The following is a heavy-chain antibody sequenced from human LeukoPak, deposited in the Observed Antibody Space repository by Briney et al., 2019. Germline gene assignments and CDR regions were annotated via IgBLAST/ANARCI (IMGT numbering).Heavy chain of an antibody. CDR3: ARDEVYYYDSSGYRYTYFDY. D-gene: IGHD3-22*01. Sequence: PGGSLRLSCAASGFTFSSYSMNWVRQAPGKGLEWVSYISSSSSTIYYADSVKSRFTISRDNAKNSLYLQMNSLRAEDTAVYYCARDEVYYYDSSGYRYTYFDYWGQGTLVTVSS. CDR2: ISSSSSTI. V-gene: IGHV3-48*01. CDR1: GFTFSSYS. J-gene: IGHJ4*02.